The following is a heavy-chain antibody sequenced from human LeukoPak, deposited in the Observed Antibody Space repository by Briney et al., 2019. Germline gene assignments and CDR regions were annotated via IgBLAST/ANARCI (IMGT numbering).Heavy chain of an antibody. D-gene: IGHD6-19*01. CDR2: IDHSGST. CDR3: ARSMIAVAVHYAFDI. V-gene: IGHV4-38-2*02. J-gene: IGHJ3*02. Sequence: SETLSLTCIVSGYSISSGYYWGWIRQPPGKGLEWIGNIDHSGSTYYNPSLKSRVTISVDTSKNQLSLKLTSVTAADTAVYYCARSMIAVAVHYAFDIWGQGTMVTVSS. CDR1: GYSISSGYY.